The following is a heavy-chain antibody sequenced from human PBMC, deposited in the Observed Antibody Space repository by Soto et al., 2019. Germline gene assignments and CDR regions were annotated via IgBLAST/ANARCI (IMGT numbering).Heavy chain of an antibody. CDR2: ISYDGSNK. CDR1: GFTFSSYG. D-gene: IGHD3-10*01. J-gene: IGHJ5*02. CDR3: AKAVSADGGANWFDP. V-gene: IGHV3-30*18. Sequence: QVQLVESGGGVVQPGRSLRLSCAASGFTFSSYGMHWVRQAPGKGLEWVAVISYDGSNKYYADSVKGRFTISRDNSKNTLYLQMNSLRAEDTAVYYCAKAVSADGGANWFDPWGQGTLVTVSS.